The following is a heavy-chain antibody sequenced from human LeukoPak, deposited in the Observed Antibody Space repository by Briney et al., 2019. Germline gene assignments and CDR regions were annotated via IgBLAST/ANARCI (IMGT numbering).Heavy chain of an antibody. J-gene: IGHJ4*02. CDR3: AKVGVYYYDY. CDR2: IKSKTDGSTT. Sequence: GGSLRLSCEASGLTFSNAWMTWVRQAPGKGLEWVGRIKSKTDGSTTDYAAPVKGRFTISRDDSKNTVYLQMNGLKTEDTAVYYCAKVGVYYYDYWGQGALVTVSS. CDR1: GLTFSNAW. V-gene: IGHV3-15*01. D-gene: IGHD3-22*01.